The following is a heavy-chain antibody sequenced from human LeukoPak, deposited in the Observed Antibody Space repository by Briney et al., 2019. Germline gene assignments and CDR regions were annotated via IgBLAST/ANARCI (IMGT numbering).Heavy chain of an antibody. V-gene: IGHV4-31*03. J-gene: IGHJ4*02. D-gene: IGHD3-3*01. Sequence: SETLSLTCTVSGGSISSGGYYWSWIRQHPGKGLEWIGYIYYSGSTYYNPSLKSRVTISVDTSKNQFSLKLSSVTAADTAVYYCARGALQYDFWSGYQYFGYWGQGTLVTVSS. CDR2: IYYSGST. CDR3: ARGALQYDFWSGYQYFGY. CDR1: GGSISSGGYY.